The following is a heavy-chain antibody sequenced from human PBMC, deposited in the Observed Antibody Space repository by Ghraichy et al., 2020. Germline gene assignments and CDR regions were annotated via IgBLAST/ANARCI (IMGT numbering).Heavy chain of an antibody. CDR1: GFSVSGTA. J-gene: IGHJ4*02. CDR2: ISFDGMKT. D-gene: IGHD3-10*02. Sequence: GGSLRLSCVATGFSVSGTAMHWVRQAPGKGLEWVAVISFDGMKTSYADFVKGRFTISRDTSTNTLYLQLTTLTTDDTALYYCARDRGYIHCSGTYHSLDSWGQGSLITVTS. V-gene: IGHV3-30*04. CDR3: ARDRGYIHCSGTYHSLDS.